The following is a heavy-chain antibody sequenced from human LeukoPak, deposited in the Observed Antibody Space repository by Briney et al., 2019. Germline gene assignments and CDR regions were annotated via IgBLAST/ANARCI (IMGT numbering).Heavy chain of an antibody. CDR2: IYTSGST. J-gene: IGHJ6*02. D-gene: IGHD3-3*01. V-gene: IGHV4-4*07. CDR3: ARDRGITIFGVVLEYGMDV. CDR1: GGSISSYY. Sequence: SETLSLTCTVSGGSISSYYWSWIRQPAGKGLEWIGLIYTSGSTNYNPSLKSRVTMSVDTSKNQFPLKLSSVTAADTAVYYCARDRGITIFGVVLEYGMDVWGQGTAVTVSS.